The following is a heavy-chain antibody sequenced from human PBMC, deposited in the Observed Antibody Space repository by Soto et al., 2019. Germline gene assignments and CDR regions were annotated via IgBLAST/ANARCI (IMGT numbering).Heavy chain of an antibody. CDR1: GFTFSSYG. Sequence: GGSLRLSCAASGFTFSSYGMHWVRQAPGKGLEWVAVIWYDGSNKYYADSVKGRFTISRDNSKNTLYLQMNSLRAEDTAVYYCAKDKVPIAGRGFDIWGQGTMVTVSS. CDR3: AKDKVPIAGRGFDI. J-gene: IGHJ3*02. CDR2: IWYDGSNK. D-gene: IGHD6-13*01. V-gene: IGHV3-33*06.